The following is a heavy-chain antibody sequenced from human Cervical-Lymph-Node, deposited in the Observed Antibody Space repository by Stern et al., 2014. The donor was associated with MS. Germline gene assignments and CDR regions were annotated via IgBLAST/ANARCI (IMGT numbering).Heavy chain of an antibody. CDR2: IRNKGKNYAT. CDR1: GFTFSASV. CDR3: APSSAI. V-gene: IGHV3-73*01. J-gene: IGHJ3*02. Sequence: VQLVESGGGLVQPGGSLKVSCAASGFTFSASVIHWVRQASGQGLEWVGRIRNKGKNYATAYAVSVKGRFTISRDDSKNTAYLHMNSLKVEDTAVYYCAPSSAIWGRGTMVTVSS.